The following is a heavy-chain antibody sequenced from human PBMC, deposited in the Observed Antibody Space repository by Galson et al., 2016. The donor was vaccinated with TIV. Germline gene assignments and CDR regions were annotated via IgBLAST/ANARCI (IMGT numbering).Heavy chain of an antibody. V-gene: IGHV1-24*01. CDR2: YDREHGEQ. CDR1: GYRLSELS. Sequence: SVKVSCKVSGYRLSELSMYWVRQAPGKGLEWMGGYDREHGEQVHTQKFQGRVTMTEDSSTDTAYMDRRSLRSEDTVVFFCAPSLDYSQIVAYWGHGTLVTVSS. CDR3: APSLDYSQIVAY. J-gene: IGHJ4*01. D-gene: IGHD4-11*01.